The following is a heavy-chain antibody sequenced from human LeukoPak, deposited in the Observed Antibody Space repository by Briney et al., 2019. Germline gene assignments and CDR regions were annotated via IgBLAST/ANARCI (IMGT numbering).Heavy chain of an antibody. V-gene: IGHV1-69*13. J-gene: IGHJ4*02. CDR1: GGTFSSYA. CDR2: IIPIFGTA. CDR3: ARRPNGNYVGYYFDY. Sequence: ASVKVSCKASGGTFSSYAISWVRQAPGQGLEWMGGIIPIFGTANYAQKFQGRVTITADESTSTAYMELSSLRSEDTAVYYCARRPNGNYVGYYFDYWGQGTLVTVSS. D-gene: IGHD4-17*01.